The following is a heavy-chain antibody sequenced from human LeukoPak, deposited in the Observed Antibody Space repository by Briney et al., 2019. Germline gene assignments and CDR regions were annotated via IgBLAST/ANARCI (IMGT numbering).Heavy chain of an antibody. J-gene: IGHJ4*02. CDR1: GGTFSSYA. CDR2: IIPIFGTA. Sequence: SVKVSCKASGGTFSSYAISWVRQAPGQGLEWMGGIIPIFGTANYAQKFQGRVTITADESTSTAYMELSSLRSEDTAVYYCARDGGSGPDDQSYWGQGTLVTVSS. D-gene: IGHD1-1*01. V-gene: IGHV1-69*13. CDR3: ARDGGSGPDDQSY.